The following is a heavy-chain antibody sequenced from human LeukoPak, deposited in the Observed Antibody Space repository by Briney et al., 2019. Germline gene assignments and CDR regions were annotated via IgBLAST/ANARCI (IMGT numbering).Heavy chain of an antibody. CDR3: ARGRGYSYGYENHYFDY. D-gene: IGHD5-18*01. J-gene: IGHJ4*02. Sequence: GESLKISCKGSGYSFTSYWIGWVRQMPGKGLEWMGIIYPGDSDTRYSPSFQGQVTISADKSISTAYLQWSSLKASDTTMYYCARGRGYSYGYENHYFDYWGQGTLVTVSS. CDR1: GYSFTSYW. CDR2: IYPGDSDT. V-gene: IGHV5-51*01.